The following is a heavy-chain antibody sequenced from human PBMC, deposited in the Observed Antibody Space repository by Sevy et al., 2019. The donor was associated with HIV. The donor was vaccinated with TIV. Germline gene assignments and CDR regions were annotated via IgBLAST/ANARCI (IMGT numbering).Heavy chain of an antibody. J-gene: IGHJ4*02. D-gene: IGHD5-12*01. CDR1: GFIFNSYP. V-gene: IGHV3-23*01. Sequence: GGSLRLSCAASGFIFNSYPISWVRQAPWKGLEWVSSISASGGSIYYADSVKGRFTISRDNSKKTVDLQMNSLRAGDTAVYYCAREDSGYEYWGQGTLVTVSS. CDR3: AREDSGYEY. CDR2: ISASGGSI.